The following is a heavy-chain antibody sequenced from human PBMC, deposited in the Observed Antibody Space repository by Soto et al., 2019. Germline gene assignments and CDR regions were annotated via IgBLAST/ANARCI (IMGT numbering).Heavy chain of an antibody. Sequence: GGSLRLSCAASGFTFSGSAMHWVRQASGKGLEWVGRIRSKANSYATAYAASVKGRFTISRDDSKNTAYLQMNSLKTEDTAVYYCTRHGVRAPGYYYYYGMDVWGQGTTVTVFS. D-gene: IGHD3-16*01. CDR2: IRSKANSYAT. J-gene: IGHJ6*02. CDR1: GFTFSGSA. CDR3: TRHGVRAPGYYYYYGMDV. V-gene: IGHV3-73*01.